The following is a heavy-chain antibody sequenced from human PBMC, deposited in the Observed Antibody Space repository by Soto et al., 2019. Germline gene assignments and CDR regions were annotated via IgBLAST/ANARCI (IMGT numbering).Heavy chain of an antibody. CDR2: IIYSGATI. CDR3: ARKIASCGGDCYTCFDS. CDR1: GFTFSNYA. D-gene: IGHD2-21*02. Sequence: GGSLRLSCAASGFTFSNYAMSWVRQAPGKGLEWVSTIIYSGATIYYADSVKGRFTISRDNSKNTLYLQMSSLRPEDTAVYYCARKIASCGGDCYTCFDSWGQGTLVTVSS. J-gene: IGHJ4*02. V-gene: IGHV3-23*01.